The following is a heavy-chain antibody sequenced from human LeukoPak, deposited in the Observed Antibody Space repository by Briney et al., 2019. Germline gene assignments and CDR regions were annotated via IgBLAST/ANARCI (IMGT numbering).Heavy chain of an antibody. CDR3: ARRGDSSGYFENDY. D-gene: IGHD3-22*01. V-gene: IGHV4-39*01. CDR2: IYYSGST. J-gene: IGHJ4*02. CDR1: GGPISSSSYY. Sequence: PSETLSLTCTVSGGPISSSSYYWGWIRQPPGKGLEWIGSIYYSGSTYYNPSLKSRVTISVDTSKNQFSLKLSSVTAADTAVYYCARRGDSSGYFENDYWGQGTLVTVSS.